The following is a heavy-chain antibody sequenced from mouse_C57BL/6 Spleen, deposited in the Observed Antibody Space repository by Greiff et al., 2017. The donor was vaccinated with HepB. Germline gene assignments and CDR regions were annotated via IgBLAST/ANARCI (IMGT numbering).Heavy chain of an antibody. D-gene: IGHD2-1*01. CDR2: ISSGGSYT. CDR3: ARPYGKGYFDY. V-gene: IGHV5-6*01. J-gene: IGHJ2*01. Sequence: EVMLVESGGDLVKPGGSLKLSCAASGFTFSSYGMSWVRQTPDERLEWVATISSGGSYTYYPDSVKGRFTISRDNAKNTLYLQMSSLKSEDTAMYYCARPYGKGYFDYWGQGTTLTVSS. CDR1: GFTFSSYG.